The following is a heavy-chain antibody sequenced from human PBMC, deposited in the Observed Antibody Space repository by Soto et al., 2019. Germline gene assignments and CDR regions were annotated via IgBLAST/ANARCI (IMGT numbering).Heavy chain of an antibody. CDR2: IYYSGST. CDR1: GGSISSYY. J-gene: IGHJ5*02. CDR3: ASRRSRGRALLFDP. D-gene: IGHD1-26*01. V-gene: IGHV4-59*01. Sequence: PSETLSLTCTVSGGSISSYYWNWIRQPPGKGLEWIGYIYYSGSTEYNPSLKSRVTISVDTSKNQFSLKLSSVTAADTAVYYCASRRSRGRALLFDPWGQGTLVTVSS.